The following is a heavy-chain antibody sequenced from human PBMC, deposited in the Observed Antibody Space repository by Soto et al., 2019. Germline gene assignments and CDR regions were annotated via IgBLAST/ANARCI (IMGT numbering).Heavy chain of an antibody. V-gene: IGHV3-23*01. CDR3: ARRGSGSYYYC. J-gene: IGHJ4*02. D-gene: IGHD1-26*01. CDR2: ISGSGDST. CDR1: GFTFSSYA. Sequence: EVQLLESGGGLVQPGGSLRLSCAASGFTFSSYAKRWVRQATEKGLEWVSAISGSGDSTYYADSVKGRFTISRDNSKNTLYLQMNSLRAEDTAIDYCARRGSGSYYYCLGQGTLVTVSS.